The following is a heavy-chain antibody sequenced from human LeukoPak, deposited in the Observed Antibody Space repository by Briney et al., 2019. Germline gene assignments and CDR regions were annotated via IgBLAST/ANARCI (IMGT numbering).Heavy chain of an antibody. Sequence: PGXXLRLSCAASGFTFDDYGMSWVRQAPGKGMEWVSGINWNGGRTVYADSVKGRFTISRDNAKNSLYLQMNSLRAEDTALYYCASVHDYSYYYYMDVWGKGTTVTVSS. D-gene: IGHD4-11*01. CDR3: ASVHDYSYYYYMDV. CDR1: GFTFDDYG. CDR2: INWNGGRT. J-gene: IGHJ6*03. V-gene: IGHV3-20*04.